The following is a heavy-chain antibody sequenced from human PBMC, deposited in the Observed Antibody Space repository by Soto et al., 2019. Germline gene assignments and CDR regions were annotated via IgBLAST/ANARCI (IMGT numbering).Heavy chain of an antibody. CDR3: ARNYYDSSGYYYTYGPPDNWFDP. Sequence: QLQLQESGSGLVKPSQTLSLTCAVSGGSISSGGYSWSWIRQPPGKGLEWIGYIYHSGSTYYNPSLKSRVTISVERSKNQFSLKLSSVTAADTAVYYCARNYYDSSGYYYTYGPPDNWFDPWGQGTLVTVSS. J-gene: IGHJ5*02. V-gene: IGHV4-30-2*01. D-gene: IGHD3-22*01. CDR1: GGSISSGGYS. CDR2: IYHSGST.